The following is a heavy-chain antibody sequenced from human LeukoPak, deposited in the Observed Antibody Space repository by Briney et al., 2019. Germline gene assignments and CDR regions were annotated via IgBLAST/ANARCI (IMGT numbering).Heavy chain of an antibody. Sequence: GGSLRLSCAASGFTFSSYGMHWVRQAPGKGLEWVAVIWYDGSIRYYAVSVKGRFTISRGNSKNTLYLQMNSLRAEDTAVYYCARSSGKYYYYYFMDVWGKGTTVTVSS. J-gene: IGHJ6*03. CDR2: IWYDGSIR. CDR1: GFTFSSYG. CDR3: ARSSGKYYYYYFMDV. D-gene: IGHD3-3*01. V-gene: IGHV3-33*01.